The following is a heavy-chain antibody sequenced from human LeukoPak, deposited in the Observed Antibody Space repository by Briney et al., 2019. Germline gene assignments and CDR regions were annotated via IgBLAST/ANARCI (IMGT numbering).Heavy chain of an antibody. D-gene: IGHD3-3*01. V-gene: IGHV3-7*01. CDR2: IKQDGSEK. J-gene: IGHJ3*02. CDR3: AREALRFLEWSTHAFDI. Sequence: GGSLRLSCAASGFTFSSYWMSWVRQAPGKGLEGVADIKQDGSEKYYVDSVKGRFTISRDNAKNSLYLQMNSLRAEDTAVYYCAREALRFLEWSTHAFDIWGQGTMVTVSS. CDR1: GFTFSSYW.